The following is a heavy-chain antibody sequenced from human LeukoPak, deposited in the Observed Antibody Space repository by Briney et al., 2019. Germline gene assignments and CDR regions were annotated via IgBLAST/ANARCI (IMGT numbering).Heavy chain of an antibody. V-gene: IGHV4-34*01. J-gene: IGHJ4*02. CDR3: ARTSIVGADFDY. D-gene: IGHD1-26*01. Sequence: PSETLSLTCAVYGGSFSGYYWSWIRQPPGKGLEWIGEINHSGSINYNPSLKSRVTISVDTSKNQFSLKLSSVTAADTAVYYCARTSIVGADFDYWGQGTLVTVSS. CDR1: GGSFSGYY. CDR2: INHSGSI.